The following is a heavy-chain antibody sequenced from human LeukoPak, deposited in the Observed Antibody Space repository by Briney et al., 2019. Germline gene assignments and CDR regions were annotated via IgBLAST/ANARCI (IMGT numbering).Heavy chain of an antibody. D-gene: IGHD3-10*01. CDR1: GGSINNDVYY. CDR3: ARHPGRSNWFDT. V-gene: IGHV4-39*01. CDR2: IHNSGNT. Sequence: SETLSLTWTVSGGSINNDVYYWDWIRQTPGKGLEWIGNIHNSGNTYYKSSLKSRVGMSIDTSQNQFSLRLSSVTAADTAVYYCARHPGRSNWFDTWGQGILVTISS. J-gene: IGHJ5*02.